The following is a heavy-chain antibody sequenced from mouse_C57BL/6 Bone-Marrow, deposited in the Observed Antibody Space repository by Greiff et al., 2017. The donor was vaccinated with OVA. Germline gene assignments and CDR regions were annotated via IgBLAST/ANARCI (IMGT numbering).Heavy chain of an antibody. CDR2: IWSGGST. Sequence: VMLVESGPGLVQPSQSLSITCTVSGFSLTSYGVHWVRQSPGKGLEWLGVIWSGGSTDYNAAFISRLGISKDNSKSQVFFKMNSLQADDTAIYYCAREIRGSSPYWYFDVWGTGTTVTVSS. CDR1: GFSLTSYG. CDR3: AREIRGSSPYWYFDV. J-gene: IGHJ1*03. D-gene: IGHD1-1*01. V-gene: IGHV2-2*01.